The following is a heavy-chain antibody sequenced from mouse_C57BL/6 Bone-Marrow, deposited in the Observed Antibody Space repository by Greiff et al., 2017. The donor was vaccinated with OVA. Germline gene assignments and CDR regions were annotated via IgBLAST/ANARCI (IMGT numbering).Heavy chain of an antibody. V-gene: IGHV1-64*01. D-gene: IGHD1-1*01. CDR1: GYTFTSYW. CDR2: IHPNSGST. J-gene: IGHJ2*01. Sequence: QVQLQQPGAELVKPGASVKLSCKASGYTFTSYWMHWVKQRPGQGLEWIGMIHPNSGSTNYNEKFKSKATLTVDKSSSTAYMQLSSLTSEDSAVYYCALDYYGSSYIYYCDYWGQGTTLTVSS. CDR3: ALDYYGSSYIYYCDY.